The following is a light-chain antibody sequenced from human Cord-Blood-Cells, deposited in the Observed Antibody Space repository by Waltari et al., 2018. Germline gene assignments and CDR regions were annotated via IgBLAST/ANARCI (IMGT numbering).Light chain of an antibody. Sequence: DIQMTQSPSTLSASVGDRVTITCRASQSISSWLAWYQQKPGKAPNLLIYKAPSLESGVPSRFSGSGAGTEFTLTISSLQPDVFATYYCQQYNRYWTFGQGTKVEIK. CDR2: KAP. CDR3: QQYNRYWT. CDR1: QSISSW. J-gene: IGKJ1*01. V-gene: IGKV1-5*03.